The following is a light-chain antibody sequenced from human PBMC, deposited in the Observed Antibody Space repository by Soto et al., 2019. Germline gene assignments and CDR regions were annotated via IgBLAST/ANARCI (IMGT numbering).Light chain of an antibody. J-gene: IGKJ5*01. Sequence: DIQMTQSPSSVSASVGDRVTITCRASQSISSWLAWYQQKPGTVPKLLVYAASSLQSGLPSRFSGGGGGTDFTLTITSLQPEDLGTYYWQQGDSVPCTFGQETRLEIK. CDR2: AAS. CDR1: QSISSW. CDR3: QQGDSVPCT. V-gene: IGKV1-12*01.